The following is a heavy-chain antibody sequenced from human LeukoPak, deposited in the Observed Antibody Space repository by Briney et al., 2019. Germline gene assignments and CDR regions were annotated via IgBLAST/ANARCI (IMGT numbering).Heavy chain of an antibody. D-gene: IGHD2-2*01. J-gene: IGHJ5*02. Sequence: SETLSLTCAMSGGSVSRSNWWNWVRQPPGKGLEWIGEIQHSGSTNYNPSLKSRVTMSVDKSKNQFSLKLSSVTAADTAVYYCARTEAFCSDTSCSNWFDPWGQGTLVTVSS. CDR2: IQHSGST. V-gene: IGHV4-4*02. CDR1: GGSVSRSNW. CDR3: ARTEAFCSDTSCSNWFDP.